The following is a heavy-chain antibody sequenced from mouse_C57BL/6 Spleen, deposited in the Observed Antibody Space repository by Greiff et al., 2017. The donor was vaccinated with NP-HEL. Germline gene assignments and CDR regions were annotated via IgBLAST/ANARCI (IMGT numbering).Heavy chain of an antibody. CDR2: IHPNSGRT. V-gene: IGHV1-64*01. J-gene: IGHJ4*01. CDR3: ARSGDGHAMDY. D-gene: IGHD2-3*01. Sequence: QVQLQQPGAELVKPGASVKLSCKASGYTFTSYWMHWVKQRPGQGLEWIGMIHPNSGRTNYNEKFKSKATLTVDKSSSTAYMQLSSRTPEDSAVYYCARSGDGHAMDYWGQGTSVTVSS. CDR1: GYTFTSYW.